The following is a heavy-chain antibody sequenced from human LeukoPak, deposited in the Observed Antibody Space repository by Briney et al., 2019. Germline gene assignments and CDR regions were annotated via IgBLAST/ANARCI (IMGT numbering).Heavy chain of an antibody. J-gene: IGHJ4*02. V-gene: IGHV1-69*13. D-gene: IGHD4-17*01. Sequence: SVKVSCKASGGTFSSYAISWVRQAPGQGLEWMGGIIPIFGTANYAQKFQGRVTITADESTSTAYMELSSLRSEDTAVYYCAKEGSDYGDLTHYFDYWGQGTLVTVSS. CDR3: AKEGSDYGDLTHYFDY. CDR2: IIPIFGTA. CDR1: GGTFSSYA.